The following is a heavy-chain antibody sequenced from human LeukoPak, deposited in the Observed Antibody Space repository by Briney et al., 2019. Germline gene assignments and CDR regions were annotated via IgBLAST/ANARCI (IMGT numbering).Heavy chain of an antibody. Sequence: ASVKVSCKASGYTFTSYDINWVRQATAQGLEWMGWMNPNSGNTGYAQKFQGRVTMTRNTSISTAYMELSSLRSEDTAVYYCARNMDYYDSSGYQVWGQGTLVTVSS. D-gene: IGHD3-22*01. CDR1: GYTFTSYD. CDR3: ARNMDYYDSSGYQV. J-gene: IGHJ4*02. CDR2: MNPNSGNT. V-gene: IGHV1-8*01.